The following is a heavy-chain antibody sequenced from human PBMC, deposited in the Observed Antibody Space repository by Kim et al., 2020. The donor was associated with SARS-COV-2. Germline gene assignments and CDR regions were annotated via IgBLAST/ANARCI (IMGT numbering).Heavy chain of an antibody. J-gene: IGHJ4*02. Sequence: KYSQNFQCRVTITRDTSASTAYMELSSLRSEDTSVYYCARDGIYIGYVYYWGQGTLVTVSS. V-gene: IGHV1-3*01. CDR3: ARDGIYIGYVYY. D-gene: IGHD5-12*01.